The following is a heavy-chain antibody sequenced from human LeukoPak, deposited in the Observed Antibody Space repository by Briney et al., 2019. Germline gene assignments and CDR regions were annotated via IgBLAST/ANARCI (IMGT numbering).Heavy chain of an antibody. CDR1: GGSISSYY. D-gene: IGHD2-8*01. J-gene: IGHJ6*03. V-gene: IGHV4-59*01. Sequence: PSETLSLTCTASGGSISSYYWSWIRQPPGKGLEWIGYIYYSGSTNYNPSLKSRVTISVDTSKNQFSLKLSSVTAADTAVYYCARETNLGYYYYMDVWGKGTTVTVSS. CDR2: IYYSGST. CDR3: ARETNLGYYYYMDV.